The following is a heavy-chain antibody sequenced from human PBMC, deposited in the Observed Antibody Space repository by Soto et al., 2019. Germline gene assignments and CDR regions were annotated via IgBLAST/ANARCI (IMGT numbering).Heavy chain of an antibody. CDR2: ISANRGHT. D-gene: IGHD7-27*01. CDR1: GQTYTKYG. V-gene: IGHV1-18*01. J-gene: IGHJ4*02. Sequence: QVQLTQSGADVKMPGASVMVSCKATGQTYTKYGISWVRQAPGQGLEWLGWISANRGHTNYDPKFQGRVTMTTDTSTPRADLELRSLATDDTAVYYWGRDGDAWARRYLASWGQGTLVTVSS. CDR3: GRDGDAWARRYLAS.